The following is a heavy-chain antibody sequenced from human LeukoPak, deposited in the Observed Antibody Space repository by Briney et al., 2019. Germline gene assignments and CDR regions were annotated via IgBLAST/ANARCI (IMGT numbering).Heavy chain of an antibody. Sequence: GGSLGLSCVASEFTFSSHAMNWVRQAPGKGLEWVSGISGSGGSTYYADSVKGRFTISRDNSKNTPYLQMNSLRAEDTAVYYCASARVQYQLLSPSDYWGQGTLVTVSS. D-gene: IGHD2-2*01. J-gene: IGHJ4*02. CDR1: EFTFSSHA. V-gene: IGHV3-23*01. CDR3: ASARVQYQLLSPSDY. CDR2: ISGSGGST.